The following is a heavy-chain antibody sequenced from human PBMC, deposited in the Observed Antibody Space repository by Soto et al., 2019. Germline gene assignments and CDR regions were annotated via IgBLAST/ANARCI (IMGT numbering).Heavy chain of an antibody. CDR3: ARGNVLRYFDWSLPRYYFDY. Sequence: QVQLVQSGAEVKKPGASAKVSCKASGYTFTSYAMHWVRQAPGQRLEWMGWINAGNGNTKYSQKFQGRVTITRDTSASTAYMELSSLRSEDTAVYYCARGNVLRYFDWSLPRYYFDYWGQGTLVTVSS. CDR2: INAGNGNT. CDR1: GYTFTSYA. D-gene: IGHD3-9*01. V-gene: IGHV1-3*01. J-gene: IGHJ4*02.